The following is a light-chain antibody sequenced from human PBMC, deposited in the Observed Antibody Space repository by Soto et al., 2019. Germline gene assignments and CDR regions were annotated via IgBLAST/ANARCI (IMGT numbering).Light chain of an antibody. Sequence: DIQMTQSPSTLSASVGDRVTITCRASQSISSWLAWYQQKPGKDPKLLIYKASSLESGVPSRFSGSGSGTEFTLTISSLQPDDFATDYCHQYNNYPWTFGQGTKVEIK. J-gene: IGKJ1*01. CDR2: KAS. CDR3: HQYNNYPWT. V-gene: IGKV1-5*03. CDR1: QSISSW.